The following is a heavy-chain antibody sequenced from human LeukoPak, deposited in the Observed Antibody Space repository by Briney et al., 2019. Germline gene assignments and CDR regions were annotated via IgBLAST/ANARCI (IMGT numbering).Heavy chain of an antibody. D-gene: IGHD6-13*01. CDR3: ARGQQLEAYFDY. CDR2: INHSGST. Sequence: SETLSLTCAVYGGSFSGYYWSWIRQPPGKGLEWIGEINHSGSTNYNPSLKSRVTISVDTSKSQFSLKLSSVTAADTAVYYCARGQQLEAYFDYWGQGTLVTVSS. CDR1: GGSFSGYY. V-gene: IGHV4-34*01. J-gene: IGHJ4*02.